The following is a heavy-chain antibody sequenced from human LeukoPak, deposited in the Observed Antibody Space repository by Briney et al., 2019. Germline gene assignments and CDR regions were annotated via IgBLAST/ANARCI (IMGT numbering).Heavy chain of an antibody. V-gene: IGHV4-59*08. CDR2: IYYSGNT. CDR3: ARAPIFSYCGGDCHSGIRSYGFDN. D-gene: IGHD2-21*02. Sequence: SETLSLTCTVSGGSISSYYWSWIRQPPGKGLEWIGYIYYSGNTYYNPSLKSRVTILVDTSKNQFSLKLSSVTAADTAVYYCARAPIFSYCGGDCHSGIRSYGFDNWGQGTLVTVSS. CDR1: GGSISSYY. J-gene: IGHJ4*02.